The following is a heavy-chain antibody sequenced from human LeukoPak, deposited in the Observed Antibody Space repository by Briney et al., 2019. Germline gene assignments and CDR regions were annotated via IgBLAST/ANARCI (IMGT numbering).Heavy chain of an antibody. Sequence: SETLSLTCTVSGGSISSSSYYWGWIRQPPGKGLEWIGSIYYSGSTYYNPSLKSRVTISVDTSKNQFSLKLSSVTAADTAVYYCARHAYSSSWYGDYWGQGTLVTVSS. CDR3: ARHAYSSSWYGDY. D-gene: IGHD6-13*01. V-gene: IGHV4-39*01. CDR2: IYYSGST. CDR1: GGSISSSSYY. J-gene: IGHJ4*02.